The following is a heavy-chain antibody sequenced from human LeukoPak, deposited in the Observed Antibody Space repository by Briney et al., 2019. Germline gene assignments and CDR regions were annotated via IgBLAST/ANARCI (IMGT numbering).Heavy chain of an antibody. J-gene: IGHJ4*02. D-gene: IGHD3-3*01. CDR2: IYSGGST. CDR1: GFTVSRNY. V-gene: IGHV3-66*02. CDR3: AKDWGYDVWSGRFDY. Sequence: GGSLRLSCAASGFTVSRNYMSWVRQAPGKGLEWVSVIYSGGSTYYADSVKGRFTISRDNSKNTLYLQMNSLRAEDTAVYYCAKDWGYDVWSGRFDYWGQGTLVTVSS.